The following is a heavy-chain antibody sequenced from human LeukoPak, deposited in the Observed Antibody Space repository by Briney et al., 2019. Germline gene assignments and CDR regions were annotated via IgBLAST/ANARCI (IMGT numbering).Heavy chain of an antibody. J-gene: IGHJ3*02. V-gene: IGHV1-18*04. CDR1: GYTFTSYG. CDR3: ARVFITGDILTGYHDAFDI. D-gene: IGHD3-9*01. Sequence: ASVKVSCKASGYTFTSYGISWVRQAPGQGLEWMGWISAYNGNTNYAQKLQGRVTMTTDTSTSTAYMELRSLRSDDTAVYYCARVFITGDILTGYHDAFDIWGQGTMVTVSS. CDR2: ISAYNGNT.